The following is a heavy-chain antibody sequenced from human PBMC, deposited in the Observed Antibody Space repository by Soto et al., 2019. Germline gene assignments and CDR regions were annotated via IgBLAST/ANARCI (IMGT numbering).Heavy chain of an antibody. CDR3: AREASGSYPIDY. D-gene: IGHD1-26*01. CDR1: GGSISSGDYY. J-gene: IGHJ4*02. Sequence: PLETLSLTCTVSGGSISSGDYYWSWIRQPPGKGLEWIGYIYYSGSTYYNPSLKSRVTISVDTSKNQFSLKLSSVTAADTAVYYCAREASGSYPIDYWGQGTLVTVSS. V-gene: IGHV4-30-4*01. CDR2: IYYSGST.